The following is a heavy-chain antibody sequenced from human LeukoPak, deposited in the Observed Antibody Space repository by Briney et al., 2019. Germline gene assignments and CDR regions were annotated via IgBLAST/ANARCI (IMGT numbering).Heavy chain of an antibody. CDR1: GFTFSSYA. D-gene: IGHD1-26*01. J-gene: IGHJ4*02. Sequence: GGSLRLSCAASGFTFSSYAMSWVRQAPGKGLEWVSAISGSGGSTYYADSVKSRFTISRDNSKNTLCLQMNSLRAEDTAVYYCAKDHYGIVGATHFDYWGQGTLVTVSS. CDR3: AKDHYGIVGATHFDY. CDR2: ISGSGGST. V-gene: IGHV3-23*01.